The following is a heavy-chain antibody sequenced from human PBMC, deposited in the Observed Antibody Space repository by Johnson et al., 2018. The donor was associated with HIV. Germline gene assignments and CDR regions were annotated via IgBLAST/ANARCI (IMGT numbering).Heavy chain of an antibody. CDR2: INQYGSEE. CDR1: GFAFGSYW. CDR3: AKDMEDSSGYYGAFDI. Sequence: EQLVESGGGLVQPGGSLRLSCAASGFAFGSYWMHWVRQAPGKGLQWVANINQYGSEEYYVDSVKGRFTISRDNAKNSMYLQMNTLNAEDTALYYCAKDMEDSSGYYGAFDIWGQGTMVTVSS. D-gene: IGHD3-22*01. J-gene: IGHJ3*02. V-gene: IGHV3-7*05.